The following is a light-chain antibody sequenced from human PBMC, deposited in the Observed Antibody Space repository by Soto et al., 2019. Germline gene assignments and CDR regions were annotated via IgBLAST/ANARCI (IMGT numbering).Light chain of an antibody. CDR2: GNN. V-gene: IGLV1-40*01. J-gene: IGLJ3*02. CDR1: SSNIGAGYD. CDR3: SSYAGSSWV. Sequence: QSVLTQPPSVSGAPGQRITISCTGSSSNIGAGYDVHWYQQIPGTAPKLLIFGNNNRPSGVPDRFSGSKSGTSASLAITGLQADDEADYYCSSYAGSSWVFGGGTKLTVL.